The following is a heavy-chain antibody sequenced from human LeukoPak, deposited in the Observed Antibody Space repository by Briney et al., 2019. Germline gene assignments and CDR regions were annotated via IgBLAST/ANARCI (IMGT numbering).Heavy chain of an antibody. CDR2: INPNSGGT. CDR3: AREVAAAEGTINYYYGMDV. V-gene: IGHV1-2*02. D-gene: IGHD6-13*01. CDR1: GYTFTGYY. Sequence: ASVKVSCKASGYTFTGYYMHWVRQAPGQGLEWMGWINPNSGGTNYAQKFQGRATMTRGTSISTAYMELSRLRSDDTAVYYCAREVAAAEGTINYYYGMDVWGQGTTVTVSS. J-gene: IGHJ6*02.